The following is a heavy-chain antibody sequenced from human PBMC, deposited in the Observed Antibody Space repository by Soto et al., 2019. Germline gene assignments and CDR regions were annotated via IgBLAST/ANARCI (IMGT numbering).Heavy chain of an antibody. CDR1: GFTFSNYW. V-gene: IGHV3-7*01. CDR3: SRDVVVGAKALNY. J-gene: IGHJ4*02. CDR2: IKEDGSEK. Sequence: LRLSCAAAGFTFSNYWMTWVLQAPGKGLEWVANIKEDGSEKHYVDSVKGRFTISRDNAKNSLYLQMNSLRVEDTAVYFCSRDVVVGAKALNYWGQGALVTVSS. D-gene: IGHD2-15*01.